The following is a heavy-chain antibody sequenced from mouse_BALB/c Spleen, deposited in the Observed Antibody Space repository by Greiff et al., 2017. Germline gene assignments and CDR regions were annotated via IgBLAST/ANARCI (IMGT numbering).Heavy chain of an antibody. CDR1: GFTFSSYT. Sequence: EVMLVESGGGLVKPGGSLKLSCAASGFTFSSYTMSWVRQTPEKRLEWVAIISSGGSYTYYPDSVKGRFTISRDNAKNTLYLQMSSLKSEDTAMYYCAREENYDYDWFAYWGQGTLVTVSA. J-gene: IGHJ3*01. V-gene: IGHV5-6-4*01. CDR3: AREENYDYDWFAY. CDR2: ISSGGSYT. D-gene: IGHD2-4*01.